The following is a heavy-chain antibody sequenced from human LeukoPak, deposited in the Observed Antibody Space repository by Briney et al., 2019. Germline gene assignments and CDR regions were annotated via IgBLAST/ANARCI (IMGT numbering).Heavy chain of an antibody. Sequence: PGGSLRLSCAASGFSFSSYPMHWVRQAPGKGLEYVSVIGSNGDGIYYANSVKGRFTISRDNSKNTLYLQMGSLRTEDMAVYYCARASAVVAASFSGYYYYMDVWGKGTTVTVSS. CDR2: IGSNGDGI. J-gene: IGHJ6*03. CDR1: GFSFSSYP. D-gene: IGHD2-15*01. CDR3: ARASAVVAASFSGYYYYMDV. V-gene: IGHV3-64*01.